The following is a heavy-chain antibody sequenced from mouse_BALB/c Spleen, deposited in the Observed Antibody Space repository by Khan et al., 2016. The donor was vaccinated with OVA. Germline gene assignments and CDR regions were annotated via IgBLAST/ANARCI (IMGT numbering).Heavy chain of an antibody. Sequence: EVQLQESGPGLVKPSQSLSLTCTVTGYSITTDYAWNWIRQFPGNKLEWMGYISYRGSTSYNPSLKSRISITRDTSKNQFFLQLNSVTTEDTATFDCARLGPGFSYWGQGTLVTVSA. CDR2: ISYRGST. V-gene: IGHV3-2*02. CDR3: ARLGPGFSY. J-gene: IGHJ3*01. CDR1: GYSITTDYA. D-gene: IGHD4-1*01.